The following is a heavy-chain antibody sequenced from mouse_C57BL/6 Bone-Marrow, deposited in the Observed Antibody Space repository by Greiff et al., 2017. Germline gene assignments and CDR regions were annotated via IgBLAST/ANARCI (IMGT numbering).Heavy chain of an antibody. D-gene: IGHD2-4*01. J-gene: IGHJ2*01. Sequence: VQLQQSGAELVKPGASVKLSCKASGYIFTEYTIHWVKQRSGQGLEWIGWFYPGSGSMKYNERFKDKATLTADKSSNTVYMELSRLTSEDSAVDFWARHERYYDYEGYFDYWGQGTTLTVSS. V-gene: IGHV1-62-2*01. CDR1: GYIFTEYT. CDR3: ARHERYYDYEGYFDY. CDR2: FYPGSGSM.